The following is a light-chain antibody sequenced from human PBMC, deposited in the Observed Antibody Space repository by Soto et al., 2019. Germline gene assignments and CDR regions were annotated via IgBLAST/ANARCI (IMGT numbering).Light chain of an antibody. V-gene: IGLV1-44*01. CDR2: KND. Sequence: QSVLTQPPSASGAPGQRVTISCSGSYSNVGDNTVDWYQHLPGSAPKLLIYKNDQRPSRIPDQFSASKSGTSASLAISGLQSGHEADYYCAAWDDIRNTYVFGTGTKVTVL. CDR1: YSNVGDNT. J-gene: IGLJ1*01. CDR3: AAWDDIRNTYV.